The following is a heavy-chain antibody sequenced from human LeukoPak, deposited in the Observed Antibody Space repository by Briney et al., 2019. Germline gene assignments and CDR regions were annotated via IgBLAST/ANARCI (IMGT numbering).Heavy chain of an antibody. CDR3: ARATLDCSSTSCYGIGDWFDP. D-gene: IGHD2-2*01. V-gene: IGHV4-30-4*08. J-gene: IGHJ5*02. Sequence: PSETLSLTCTVSGGSISSGDYYWGWIRQPPGKGLEWIGNIYYSGSTYYNPSLKSRVTISVDTSKNQFSLKLSSVPAADTAVYYCARATLDCSSTSCYGIGDWFDPWGQGTLVTVSS. CDR2: IYYSGST. CDR1: GGSISSGDYY.